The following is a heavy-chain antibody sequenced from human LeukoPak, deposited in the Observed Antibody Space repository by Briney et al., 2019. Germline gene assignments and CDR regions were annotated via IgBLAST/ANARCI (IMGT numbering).Heavy chain of an antibody. D-gene: IGHD6-13*01. V-gene: IGHV3-74*03. CDR3: AKDRAAAVLYYFDY. J-gene: IGHJ4*02. Sequence: GGSLRLSCAASGFIFTDYWMHWVRQAPGKQLVWVARISGDGRGTTYADSVKGRFTISRDNAKNSLYLQMNSLRAEDTALYYCAKDRAAAVLYYFDYWGQGTLVTVSS. CDR2: ISGDGRGT. CDR1: GFIFTDYW.